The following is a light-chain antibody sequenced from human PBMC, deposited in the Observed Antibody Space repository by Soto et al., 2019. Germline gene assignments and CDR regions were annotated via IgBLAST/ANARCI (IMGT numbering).Light chain of an antibody. V-gene: IGLV2-23*01. Sequence: QSVLTQPASVSGSPGQSITIYCSGTTXDVGGYNLVSWYQQHTAKAPKLLIYEGTQRPSGVSSRFSGSKSGNTASLTISGLQAEDEADYYCCSYASSSSYVFGTGTKVTVL. J-gene: IGLJ1*01. CDR3: CSYASSSSYV. CDR2: EGT. CDR1: TXDVGGYNL.